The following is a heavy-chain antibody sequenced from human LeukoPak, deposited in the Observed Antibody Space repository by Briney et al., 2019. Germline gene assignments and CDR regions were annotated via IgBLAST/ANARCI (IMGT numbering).Heavy chain of an antibody. V-gene: IGHV1-18*01. Sequence: ASVKVSCKASGYTFTSYGISWVRQAPGQGLEWMGWISAYNGNTNYAQKLQGRVTMTTDAPTSTANMELRSLRLNDTAVYYCARSRGQWLERVYYYYAMDVWGQGTTVTVSS. CDR2: ISAYNGNT. CDR1: GYTFTSYG. D-gene: IGHD6-19*01. J-gene: IGHJ6*02. CDR3: ARSRGQWLERVYYYYAMDV.